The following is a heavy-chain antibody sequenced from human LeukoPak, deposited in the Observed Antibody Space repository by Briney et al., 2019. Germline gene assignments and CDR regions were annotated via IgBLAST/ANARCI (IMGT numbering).Heavy chain of an antibody. CDR1: GFTFSSYA. V-gene: IGHV3-30-3*01. D-gene: IGHD2-21*01. J-gene: IGHJ4*02. CDR2: ISYDGSNK. Sequence: GGSLRLSCAASGFTFSSYAMHWVRQAPGKGLEWVTVISYDGSNKYYADSVKGRFTISRDNSKNTLYLQMNSLRAEDTAVYYCAKGKDSYLIDYWGQGTLVTVSS. CDR3: AKGKDSYLIDY.